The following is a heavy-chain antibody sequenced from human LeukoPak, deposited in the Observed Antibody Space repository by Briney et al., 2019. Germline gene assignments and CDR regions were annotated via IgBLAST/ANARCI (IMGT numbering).Heavy chain of an antibody. CDR1: GGSISSSSYY. Sequence: PSETLSLTCTVSGGSISSSSYYWGWIRQPPGKGLEWIGSIYYSGSTYYNPSLKSRVTISVDTSKNQFSLKLSSVTAADTAVYYCASPDVRSTYHYWGQGTLVTVSS. CDR2: IYYSGST. CDR3: ASPDVRSTYHY. V-gene: IGHV4-39*01. D-gene: IGHD1-14*01. J-gene: IGHJ4*02.